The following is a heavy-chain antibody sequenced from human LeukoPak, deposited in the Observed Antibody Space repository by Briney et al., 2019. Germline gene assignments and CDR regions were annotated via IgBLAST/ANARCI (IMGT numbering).Heavy chain of an antibody. Sequence: PGWSLRLSCAASGFTVSSKYMSWVRQAPGKGLEGVSVIYSGGSTYYADSVKGRFTISRDNYKNTLYLQMNSLRAEDTAVYYCARDHRGADAFDIWGQGTMVTVSS. V-gene: IGHV3-66*02. CDR1: GFTVSSKY. D-gene: IGHD5-12*01. CDR2: IYSGGST. J-gene: IGHJ3*02. CDR3: ARDHRGADAFDI.